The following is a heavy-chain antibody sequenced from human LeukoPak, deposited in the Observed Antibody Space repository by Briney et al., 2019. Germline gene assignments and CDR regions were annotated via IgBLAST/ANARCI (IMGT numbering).Heavy chain of an antibody. D-gene: IGHD5-12*01. Sequence: GGSLRLSCAASGFTFSSYGMHWVRQAPGKGLEWVAVIWYDGSNKYYADSVKGRFTISRDNSKNTLYLQMNSLRAEDTAVYYCARDGPEGGYDTRGPQGFDYWGQGTLVTVSS. CDR2: IWYDGSNK. J-gene: IGHJ4*02. V-gene: IGHV3-33*01. CDR3: ARDGPEGGYDTRGPQGFDY. CDR1: GFTFSSYG.